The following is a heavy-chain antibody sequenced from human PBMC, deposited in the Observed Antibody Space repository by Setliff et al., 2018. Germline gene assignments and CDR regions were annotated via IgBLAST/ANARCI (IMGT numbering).Heavy chain of an antibody. D-gene: IGHD6-13*01. CDR2: IYRTGTT. CDR1: GYSISSGYY. V-gene: IGHV4-38-2*01. J-gene: IGHJ4*02. Sequence: SETLSLTCGVSGYSISSGYYWGWIRQPPGKGLEWIGSIYRTGTTHYNPSLKSRVTTSVDTSKNQFSLKLSSVTAADTAVYYCARKYSSSWYWTWIYYFDYLGQGTLVTVSS. CDR3: ARKYSSSWYWTWIYYFDY.